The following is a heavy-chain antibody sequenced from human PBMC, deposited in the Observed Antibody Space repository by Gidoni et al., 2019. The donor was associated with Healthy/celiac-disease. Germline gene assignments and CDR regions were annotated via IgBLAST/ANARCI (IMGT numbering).Heavy chain of an antibody. J-gene: IGHJ4*02. Sequence: QVQLVQSGAALKKLGSSVKVSCTASGGTFSSYAISWVRQAPGQGLEWMGGIIPIFGTANYAQKCQGRVTITADKSTSTAYMELSSLRSEDTAVYYCAREPSVVPTGELVDYWGQGTLVTVSS. D-gene: IGHD7-27*01. V-gene: IGHV1-69*06. CDR2: IIPIFGTA. CDR3: AREPSVVPTGELVDY. CDR1: GGTFSSYA.